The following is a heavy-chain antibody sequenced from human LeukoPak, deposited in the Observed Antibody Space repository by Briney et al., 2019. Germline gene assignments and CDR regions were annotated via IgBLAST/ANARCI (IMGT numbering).Heavy chain of an antibody. CDR1: GFTLSSYS. J-gene: IGHJ3*02. Sequence: GGSLRLSCAASGFTLSSYSMNWVRQAPGKGLEWVSSISSSSSYIYYADSVKGRFTISRDNAKNSLYLQMNSLRAEDTAVYYCARGSGSDAFDIWGQGTMVTVSS. V-gene: IGHV3-21*01. CDR3: ARGSGSDAFDI. CDR2: ISSSSSYI. D-gene: IGHD3-3*01.